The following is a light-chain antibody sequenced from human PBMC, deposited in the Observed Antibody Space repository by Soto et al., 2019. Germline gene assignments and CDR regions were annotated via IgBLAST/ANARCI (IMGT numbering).Light chain of an antibody. CDR2: GAS. CDR1: QSVSSNF. CDR3: QHYGSSPWS. V-gene: IGKV3-20*01. Sequence: NVLTQSPGTLSLSPGEGATLSCRASQSVSSNFLAWYRQKPGQAPGLLIYGASSRATGIPDRFSGSGSGTDFTLTISRLEPEDFAVYYCQHYGSSPWSFGQGTRVEIK. J-gene: IGKJ1*01.